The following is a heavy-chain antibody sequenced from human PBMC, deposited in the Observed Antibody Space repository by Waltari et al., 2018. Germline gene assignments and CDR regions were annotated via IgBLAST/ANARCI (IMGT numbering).Heavy chain of an antibody. V-gene: IGHV3-23*04. CDR2: ITGGGDNT. J-gene: IGHJ4*02. D-gene: IGHD3-3*01. CDR1: GFSFSNYA. Sequence: EVQLVESGGGSVQSGGSLRLSCEGSGFSFSNYAMSWVRQVPGKGLEWVSSITGGGDNTYDADSVRGRFTISRDNSKNTLSLQMNSLRAEDTATYYCAKVPYYDFWTGYFFFDLWGQGTLVSVSS. CDR3: AKVPYYDFWTGYFFFDL.